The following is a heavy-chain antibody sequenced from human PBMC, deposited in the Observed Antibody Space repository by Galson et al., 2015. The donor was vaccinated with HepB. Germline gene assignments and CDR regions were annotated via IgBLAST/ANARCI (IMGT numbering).Heavy chain of an antibody. J-gene: IGHJ6*03. CDR2: IRWNSGSI. CDR3: AKDGRYCSSTSCGAQRAPVYYMDV. Sequence: SLRLSCAASGFTFDDYAMHWVRHAPGKGLEWVSGIRWNSGSIGYADSVKGRFTISRDNAKNSLYLQMNSLGAEDTALYYCAKDGRYCSSTSCGAQRAPVYYMDVWGKGTTVTVSS. CDR1: GFTFDDYA. V-gene: IGHV3-9*01. D-gene: IGHD2-2*01.